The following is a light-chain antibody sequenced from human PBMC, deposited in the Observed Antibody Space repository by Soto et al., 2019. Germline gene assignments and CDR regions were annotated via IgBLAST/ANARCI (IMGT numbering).Light chain of an antibody. CDR3: QQSYSTPPIT. CDR1: QSISSY. J-gene: IGKJ5*01. V-gene: IGKV1-39*01. Sequence: DIQMTQSPSSLSASVGDRVTITCRASQSISSYLNWYQQKPGKAPKLLIYAASSLQSGVTPRFSGSGSGTDFTLTISILQPEDFATYYCQQSYSTPPITFGQGTRLEIK. CDR2: AAS.